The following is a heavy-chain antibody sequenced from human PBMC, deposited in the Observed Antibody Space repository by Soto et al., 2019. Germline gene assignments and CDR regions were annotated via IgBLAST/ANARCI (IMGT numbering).Heavy chain of an antibody. D-gene: IGHD6-13*01. CDR2: ISGTGDST. Sequence: EAQLLESGGGLVQPGGSLRLSCAASGFTFRSYTMSWVRQATGKGLEWGSAISGTGDSTYYAESVKGRFIISRDNSKNPLFLQMNILRVEDTAVYYCAKDPYASAGATGPYAMDVWGQGTTVTVFS. J-gene: IGHJ6*02. V-gene: IGHV3-23*01. CDR1: GFTFRSYT. CDR3: AKDPYASAGATGPYAMDV.